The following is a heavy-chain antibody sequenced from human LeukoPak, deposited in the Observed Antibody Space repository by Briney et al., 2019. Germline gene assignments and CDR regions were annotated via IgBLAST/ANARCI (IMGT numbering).Heavy chain of an antibody. CDR2: ISSSSSYI. Sequence: GGSLRLSCAASGFTFSSYSMNWVRQAPGKGLEWVSSISSSSSYIYYADSVKGRFTISRDNAKNSLYLQMSSLRAEDTAVYYCARAAAGRADYWGQGTLVTVSS. V-gene: IGHV3-21*01. D-gene: IGHD6-13*01. J-gene: IGHJ4*02. CDR3: ARAAAGRADY. CDR1: GFTFSSYS.